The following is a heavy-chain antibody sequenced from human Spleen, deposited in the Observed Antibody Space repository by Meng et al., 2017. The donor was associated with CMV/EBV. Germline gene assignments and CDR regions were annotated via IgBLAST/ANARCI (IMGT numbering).Heavy chain of an antibody. Sequence: SETLSLTCTVSGGSISSYYWGWIRQPPGKGLEWIGSIYYSGSTYYNPSLKSRVTISVDTSKNQFSLKLSSVTAADTAVYYCARVFAGEWLREIDYWGQGTLVTVSS. CDR2: IYYSGST. D-gene: IGHD5-12*01. CDR3: ARVFAGEWLREIDY. J-gene: IGHJ4*02. CDR1: GGSISSYY. V-gene: IGHV4-39*01.